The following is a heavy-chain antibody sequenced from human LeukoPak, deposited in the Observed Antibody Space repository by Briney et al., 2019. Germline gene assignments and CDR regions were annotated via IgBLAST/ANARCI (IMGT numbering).Heavy chain of an antibody. V-gene: IGHV3-33*08. Sequence: PGRSLRLSCAASGFTFSSYGMHWVRQAPGKGLEWVAVIWYGGSNKYYADSVKGRFTISRDNSKNTLYLQMNSLRAEDTAVYYCARGIGSYYFDYWGQGTLVTVSS. J-gene: IGHJ4*02. CDR3: ARGIGSYYFDY. CDR2: IWYGGSNK. CDR1: GFTFSSYG. D-gene: IGHD3-10*01.